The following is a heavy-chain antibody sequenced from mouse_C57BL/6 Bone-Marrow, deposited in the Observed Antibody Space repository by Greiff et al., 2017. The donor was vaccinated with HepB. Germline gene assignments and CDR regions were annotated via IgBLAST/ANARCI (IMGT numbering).Heavy chain of an antibody. V-gene: IGHV5-4*03. D-gene: IGHD1-1*01. CDR1: GFTFSSYA. CDR2: ISDGGSYT. Sequence: EVMLVESGGGLVKPGGSLKLSCAASGFTFSSYAMSWVRQTPEKRLEWVATISDGGSYTYYPDNVKGRFTISRDNAKNNLYLQMSHLKSEDTAMYYWAREGGGSYGYFDVWGTGTTVTVSS. CDR3: AREGGGSYGYFDV. J-gene: IGHJ1*03.